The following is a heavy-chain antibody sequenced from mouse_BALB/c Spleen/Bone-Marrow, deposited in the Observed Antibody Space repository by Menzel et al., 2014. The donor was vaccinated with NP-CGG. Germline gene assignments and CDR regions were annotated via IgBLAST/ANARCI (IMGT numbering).Heavy chain of an antibody. CDR3: TIRYYAMDY. Sequence: LEESGAELARPGASVKMSCQASGYTFTRYTMHWEKQRPGQGLEWIGYINPSSAYTNYNQKFKDKATLTADKSYSTAYMQLSSLTSEDSAVYYCTIRYYAMDYWGQGTSVTVSS. CDR1: GYTFTRYT. D-gene: IGHD1-1*01. J-gene: IGHJ4*01. CDR2: INPSSAYT. V-gene: IGHV1-4*01.